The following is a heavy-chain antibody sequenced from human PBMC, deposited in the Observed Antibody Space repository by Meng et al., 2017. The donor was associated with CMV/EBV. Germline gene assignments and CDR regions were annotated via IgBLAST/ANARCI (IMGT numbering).Heavy chain of an antibody. CDR1: GFTFSSYW. CDR2: IKQDGSEK. V-gene: IGHV3-7*01. D-gene: IGHD3-3*01. J-gene: IGHJ6*02. Sequence: ETLSLTCAASGFTFSSYWMSWVRQAPGKGLEWVANIKQDGSEKYYVDSVKGRFTISRDNAKNSLYLQMNSLRAEDTAVYYCAKDMSGLSGYYTYYYYGMDVWGQGTTVTVSS. CDR3: AKDMSGLSGYYTYYYYGMDV.